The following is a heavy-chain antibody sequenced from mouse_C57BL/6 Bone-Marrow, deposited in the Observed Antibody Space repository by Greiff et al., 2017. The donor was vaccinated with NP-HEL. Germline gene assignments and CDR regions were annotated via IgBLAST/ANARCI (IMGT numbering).Heavy chain of an antibody. CDR3: ARVSTMVRSFAY. J-gene: IGHJ3*01. V-gene: IGHV1-59*01. Sequence: QVQLLQPGAELVRPGTSVKLSCKASGYTFTSYWMHWVKQRPGQGLEWIGEIDPSDSYTNYTQKFKGKATLTVDTSSSTAYMQLSSLTSEDSAVYYCARVSTMVRSFAYWCRGKLVTVSA. D-gene: IGHD2-2*01. CDR1: GYTFTSYW. CDR2: IDPSDSYT.